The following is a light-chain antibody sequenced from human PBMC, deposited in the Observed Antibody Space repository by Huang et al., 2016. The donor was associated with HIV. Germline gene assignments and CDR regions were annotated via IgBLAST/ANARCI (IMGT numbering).Light chain of an antibody. Sequence: DIQMTQSPSVMSASVGDRVTITCRASRDISNYLAWFQQKPGKGPKRLIYAASNLQSGVPSRFSGSGSETDFTLTISSLQPEDFATYYCLQHNTFPWTFGQGTKVELK. CDR2: AAS. V-gene: IGKV1-17*03. J-gene: IGKJ1*01. CDR3: LQHNTFPWT. CDR1: RDISNY.